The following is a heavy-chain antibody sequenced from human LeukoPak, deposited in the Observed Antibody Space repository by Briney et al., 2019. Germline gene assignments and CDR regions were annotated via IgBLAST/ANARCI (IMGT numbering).Heavy chain of an antibody. V-gene: IGHV3-21*01. D-gene: IGHD3-22*01. CDR1: GFTFSSYS. Sequence: PGGSLRLSCAASGFTFSSYSMNWVRQAPGKGLEWVSSISSSSSYIYYADSVKGRFTISRDNAKNSLYLQMNSLRAEDTAVYYCASTPRGVVVSLYDYWGQGTLVTVPS. CDR3: ASTPRGVVVSLYDY. CDR2: ISSSSSYI. J-gene: IGHJ4*02.